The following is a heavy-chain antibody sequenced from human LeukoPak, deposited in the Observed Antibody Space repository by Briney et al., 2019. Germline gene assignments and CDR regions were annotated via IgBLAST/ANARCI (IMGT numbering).Heavy chain of an antibody. J-gene: IGHJ5*02. V-gene: IGHV4-61*02. CDR2: IYTSGST. CDR3: ARDGEGTTIFGVGHWFDP. Sequence: SETLSLTCTVSGGSISSGSYYWSWIRQPAGKGLEWIGRIYTSGSTNYNPSLKSRVTISVDTSKNQFSLKLSSVTAADTAVYYCARDGEGTTIFGVGHWFDPWGQGTLVTVSS. D-gene: IGHD3-3*01. CDR1: GGSISSGSYY.